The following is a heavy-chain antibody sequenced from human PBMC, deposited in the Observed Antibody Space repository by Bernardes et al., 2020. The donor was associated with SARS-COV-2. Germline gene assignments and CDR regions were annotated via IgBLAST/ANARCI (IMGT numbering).Heavy chain of an antibody. CDR3: ARYGVVVVSATSGMNRFDP. CDR2: ISPYNGNT. V-gene: IGHV1-18*01. CDR1: GYTFTHYG. D-gene: IGHD2-15*01. Sequence: ASVKVSCKASGYTFTHYGISWVRQAPGQGLEYMGWISPYNGNTNYAQKFQGRVTMTTDTSTSTAYMELRSLRFEDTAVYYCARYGVVVVSATSGMNRFDPWGQGTLVTVSS. J-gene: IGHJ5*02.